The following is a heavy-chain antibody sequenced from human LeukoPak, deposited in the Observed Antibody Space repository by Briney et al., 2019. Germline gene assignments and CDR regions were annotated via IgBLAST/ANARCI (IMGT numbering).Heavy chain of an antibody. D-gene: IGHD6-6*01. J-gene: IGHJ4*02. V-gene: IGHV4-61*02. CDR3: ARGLSIAARPEFVDY. Sequence: PSETLSLTCTVSGGSISSGSYYWSWIRQPAGKGLEWIGRIYTSGSTNYNPSLKSRVTISVDTSKNQFSLKLSSVTAADTAVYYCARGLSIAARPEFVDYWGQGTLVTVSS. CDR2: IYTSGST. CDR1: GGSISSGSYY.